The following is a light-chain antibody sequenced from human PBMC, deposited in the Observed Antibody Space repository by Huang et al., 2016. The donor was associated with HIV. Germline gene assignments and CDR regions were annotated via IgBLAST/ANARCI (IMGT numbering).Light chain of an antibody. J-gene: IGKJ1*01. V-gene: IGKV3-20*01. Sequence: EIVLMQSPGTLSLSSGERATLSCRASQSVSSSYLAWYQQKPGQAPRLLISVSSSSATAIPDRFSGSGSGTDFTLTISRREPEGFAVYYCQQYVSSPWTFGQGTKVEIK. CDR1: QSVSSSY. CDR3: QQYVSSPWT. CDR2: VSS.